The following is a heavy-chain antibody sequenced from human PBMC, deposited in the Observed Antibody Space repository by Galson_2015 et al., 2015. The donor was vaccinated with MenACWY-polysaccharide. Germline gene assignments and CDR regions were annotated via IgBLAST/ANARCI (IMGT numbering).Heavy chain of an antibody. CDR1: GFTFSSYS. V-gene: IGHV3-21*01. J-gene: IGHJ3*02. CDR3: ARDDNPYYAFDI. D-gene: IGHD3-10*01. Sequence: SLRLSCAASGFTFSSYSMNWVRQAPGKGLEWVSSISSSSSYIYYADSVKGRFTISRDNAKNSLYLQMNSLRAEDTAVYYCARDDNPYYAFDIWGQGTMVTVSS. CDR2: ISSSSSYI.